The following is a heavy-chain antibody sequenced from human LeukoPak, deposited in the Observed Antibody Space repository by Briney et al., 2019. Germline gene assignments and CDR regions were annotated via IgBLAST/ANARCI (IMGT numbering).Heavy chain of an antibody. CDR2: IFQSGTT. Sequence: PSQTLSLTCTVSGGSFSIFYWTWMRQRPGKGLEWIGYIFQSGTTSYNPSLKSRVSISIGTSKNQFSLRLSSVIAADTAVYYCARLSVGGTPIDYWGQGIRVIVSS. J-gene: IGHJ4*02. D-gene: IGHD1-26*01. V-gene: IGHV4-59*08. CDR1: GGSFSIFY. CDR3: ARLSVGGTPIDY.